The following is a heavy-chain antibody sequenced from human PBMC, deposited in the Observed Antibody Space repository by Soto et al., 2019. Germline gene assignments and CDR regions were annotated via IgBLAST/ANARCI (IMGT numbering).Heavy chain of an antibody. CDR3: ARHQLSSSWFHFDY. D-gene: IGHD6-13*01. V-gene: IGHV4-59*08. J-gene: IGHJ4*02. Sequence: SETLSLTCTVSGGSISSYYWSWIRQPPGKGLEWIGYIYYSGSTNYNPSLKSRVTISVDTSKNQFSLKLSSVTAADTAVYYCARHQLSSSWFHFDYWGQGTLVTVSS. CDR1: GGSISSYY. CDR2: IYYSGST.